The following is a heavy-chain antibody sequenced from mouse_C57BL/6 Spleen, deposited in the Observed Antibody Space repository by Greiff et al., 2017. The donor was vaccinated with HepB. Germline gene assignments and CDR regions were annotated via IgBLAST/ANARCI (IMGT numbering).Heavy chain of an antibody. Sequence: QVQLQQPGAELVKPGASVKLSCKASGYTFTSYWMQWVKQRPGQGLEWIGEIDPSDSYTNYNQKFKGKATLTVDTSSSTAYMQLSSLTSEDSAVYYCARRFYYGSSYVDYWGQGTTLTVSS. CDR1: GYTFTSYW. V-gene: IGHV1-50*01. J-gene: IGHJ2*01. CDR2: IDPSDSYT. D-gene: IGHD1-1*01. CDR3: ARRFYYGSSYVDY.